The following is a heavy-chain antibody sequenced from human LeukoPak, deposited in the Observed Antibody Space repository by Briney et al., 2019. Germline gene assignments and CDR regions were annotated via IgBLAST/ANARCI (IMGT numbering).Heavy chain of an antibody. CDR2: IYPRDGST. V-gene: IGHV1-46*01. CDR3: ARDQEGFDY. J-gene: IGHJ4*02. Sequence: ASVKVSCKASGYTFTSNYIHWVRRAPGQGLEWMGMIYPRDGSTSYAQKFQGRVTVTRDTSTSTVHVELSGLRSEDTAVYYCARDQEGFDYWGQGTLVTVSS. CDR1: GYTFTSNY.